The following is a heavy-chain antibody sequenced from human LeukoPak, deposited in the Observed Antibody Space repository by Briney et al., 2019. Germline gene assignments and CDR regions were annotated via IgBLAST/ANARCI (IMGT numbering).Heavy chain of an antibody. CDR2: IIPIFGTA. V-gene: IGHV1-69*05. CDR3: ASGRMRYYYYMDV. Sequence: GASVKVSCKASGGTFSSYAISWVRQAPGQGLEWMGGIIPIFGTANYAQKFQGRVTITTDESTGTAYMELSSLRSEDTAVYYCASGRMRYYYYMDVWGKGTTVTVSS. CDR1: GGTFSSYA. J-gene: IGHJ6*03.